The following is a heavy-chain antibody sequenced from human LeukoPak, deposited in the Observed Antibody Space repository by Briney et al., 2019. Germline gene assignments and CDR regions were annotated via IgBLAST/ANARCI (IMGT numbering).Heavy chain of an antibody. J-gene: IGHJ1*01. CDR3: ARSSSGWYKYFQH. CDR1: GGSISSYY. D-gene: IGHD6-19*01. Sequence: SETLSLTCTVSGGSISSYYWSWIRQPPGKGLEWIGYIYYSGSTNYNPSLKSRVTISVDTSKNQFSLRLSSVTAADTAVYYCARSSSGWYKYFQHWGQGTLVTVSS. CDR2: IYYSGST. V-gene: IGHV4-59*01.